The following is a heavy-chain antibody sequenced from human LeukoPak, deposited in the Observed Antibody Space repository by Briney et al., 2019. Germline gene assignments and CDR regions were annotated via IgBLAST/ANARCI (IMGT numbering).Heavy chain of an antibody. Sequence: SETLSLTCTVSGGSISSYYWSWIRQPPGKGLEWIAYIYHSGSTNYNPSLKSRVTISLDTSKNQLSLQLNSVTAADTAVYYCALLDNYVFDPWGQGILVTVSS. V-gene: IGHV4-59*01. CDR3: ALLDNYVFDP. CDR1: GGSISSYY. D-gene: IGHD5-24*01. J-gene: IGHJ5*02. CDR2: IYHSGST.